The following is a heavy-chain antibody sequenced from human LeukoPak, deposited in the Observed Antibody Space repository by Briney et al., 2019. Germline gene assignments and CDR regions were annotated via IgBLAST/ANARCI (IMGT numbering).Heavy chain of an antibody. CDR3: ARHSYYYDSSGYYSDFDY. Sequence: KSSETLSLTCTVSGGSISSSYWGWIRQPPGEGLEWIGRIYTSGSTNYNPSLKSRVTISVDTSKNQFSLKLSSVTAADTAVYYCARHSYYYDSSGYYSDFDYWGQGTLVTVSS. V-gene: IGHV4-4*07. CDR1: GGSISSSY. CDR2: IYTSGST. J-gene: IGHJ4*02. D-gene: IGHD3-22*01.